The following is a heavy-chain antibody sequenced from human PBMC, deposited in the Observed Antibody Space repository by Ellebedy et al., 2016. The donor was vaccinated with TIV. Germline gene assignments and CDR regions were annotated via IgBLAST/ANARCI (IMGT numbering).Heavy chain of an antibody. D-gene: IGHD2-15*01. Sequence: GGSLRLXXKGSGSTFIYYWITWVRQMPGKGLEWTGRIDPSDPSGSYTTYSPSFQGHVTISFDKSITTAYLQWSSLKASDTAMYYCAKSSGFCSGGSCYPFDFWGQGTLVTVSS. CDR2: IDPSDPSGSYT. V-gene: IGHV5-10-1*01. CDR3: AKSSGFCSGGSCYPFDF. CDR1: GSTFIYYW. J-gene: IGHJ4*02.